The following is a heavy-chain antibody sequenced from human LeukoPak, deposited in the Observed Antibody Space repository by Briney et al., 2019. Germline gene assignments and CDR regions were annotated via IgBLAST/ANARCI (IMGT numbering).Heavy chain of an antibody. V-gene: IGHV4-59*01. CDR2: IYYSGST. CDR3: ARDERWLQLDY. J-gene: IGHJ4*02. CDR1: GGSISSYY. D-gene: IGHD5-24*01. Sequence: SSETLSLTCTVSGGSISSYYWSWIRQPPGKGLEWIGYIYYSGSTNYNPSLKSRVTISVDTSKNQFSLKLSSVTAADTAIYYCARDERWLQLDYWGQGTLVTVSS.